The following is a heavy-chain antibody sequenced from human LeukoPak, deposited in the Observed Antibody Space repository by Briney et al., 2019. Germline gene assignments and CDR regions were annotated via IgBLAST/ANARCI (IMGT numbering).Heavy chain of an antibody. J-gene: IGHJ4*02. Sequence: GGSLRLSCAASGFTFSSYGMHWVRQAPGKGLEWVAVIWYDGSNKYYADSVKGRFTISRDNAKDTLYLQMNSLRAEDTAVYYCARGYFDSSGYPYLGYWGQGTLVTVSS. CDR3: ARGYFDSSGYPYLGY. CDR2: IWYDGSNK. D-gene: IGHD3-22*01. CDR1: GFTFSSYG. V-gene: IGHV3-33*01.